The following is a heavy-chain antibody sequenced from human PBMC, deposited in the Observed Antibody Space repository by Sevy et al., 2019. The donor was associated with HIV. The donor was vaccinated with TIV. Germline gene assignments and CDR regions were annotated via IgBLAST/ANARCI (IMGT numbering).Heavy chain of an antibody. CDR1: GGSSRSGRYY. D-gene: IGHD3-3*01. V-gene: IGHV4-61*02. CDR3: ARVEGDGDNYGFFDS. J-gene: IGHJ5*01. CDR2: IFPSGGS. Sequence: SETLSLTCNVSGGSSRSGRYYWAWIRQPAGKGLEWIGRIFPSGGSNFNPSMMSRCSMSLDTSKTQFSLTLTSVSAADTAVYYCARVEGDGDNYGFFDSWGPGTRVTVSS.